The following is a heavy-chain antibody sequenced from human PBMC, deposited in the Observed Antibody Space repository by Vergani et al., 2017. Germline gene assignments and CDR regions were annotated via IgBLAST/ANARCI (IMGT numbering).Heavy chain of an antibody. V-gene: IGHV3-53*04. CDR1: GFTVSSNY. CDR3: ASDSSGSKAAFDI. Sequence: EVQLVESGGGLVQPGGSLRLSCAASGFTVSSNYMSWVRLAPGKGLEWVSVIYSGGSTYYADSVKGRFTISRHNSKNTLYLQMNSLRAEDTAVYYCASDSSGSKAAFDIWGQGTMVTVSS. D-gene: IGHD3-22*01. J-gene: IGHJ3*02. CDR2: IYSGGST.